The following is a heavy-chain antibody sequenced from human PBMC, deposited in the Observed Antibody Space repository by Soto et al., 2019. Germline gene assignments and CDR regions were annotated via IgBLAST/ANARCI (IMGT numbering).Heavy chain of an antibody. D-gene: IGHD6-19*01. V-gene: IGHV4-34*01. Sequence: SETLSLTCAVYGGSFNDHYWSWIRQPPGKGLEWIGEINHSGNTNYNPSLKSRVTISVDTSKNQFSTKMRSVTAADTAMYYCARRTYHNGWYLDYWAQGTLVTVSS. CDR3: ARRTYHNGWYLDY. CDR1: GGSFNDHY. CDR2: INHSGNT. J-gene: IGHJ4*02.